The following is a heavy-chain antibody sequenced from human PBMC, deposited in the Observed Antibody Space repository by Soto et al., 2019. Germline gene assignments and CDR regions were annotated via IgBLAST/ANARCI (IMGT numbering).Heavy chain of an antibody. Sequence: GASVKVSCKASGYPFTDYDINGVRQAPGQGLEWMGWINSYSGNTGYAQKFRGRVTMTSDTSLTSTYLELSSLTSDDTAVYYCTRAPVALGDYFDYWGQGTLVTVS. CDR2: INSYSGNT. J-gene: IGHJ4*02. CDR1: GYPFTDYD. V-gene: IGHV1-8*01. D-gene: IGHD6-19*01. CDR3: TRAPVALGDYFDY.